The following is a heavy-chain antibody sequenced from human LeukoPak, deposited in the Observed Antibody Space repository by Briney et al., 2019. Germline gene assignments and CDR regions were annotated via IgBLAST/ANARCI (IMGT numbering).Heavy chain of an antibody. V-gene: IGHV3-30*04. CDR3: ARDRGYSGCWDFDY. Sequence: PGRSLRLSCAASGFTFSSYAMHWVRQAPGKGLEWVAVISYDGSNKYYADSVKGRFTISRDNSKNTLYLQMNSLRAEDTAVYYCARDRGYSGCWDFDYWGQGTLVTVSS. D-gene: IGHD1-26*01. J-gene: IGHJ4*02. CDR2: ISYDGSNK. CDR1: GFTFSSYA.